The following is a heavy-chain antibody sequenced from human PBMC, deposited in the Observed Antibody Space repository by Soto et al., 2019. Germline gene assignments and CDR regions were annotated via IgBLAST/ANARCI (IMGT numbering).Heavy chain of an antibody. CDR3: ARANRASRSWIDAFDI. CDR1: GGSFSRYY. Sequence: QVQLQESGPGLVKPSETRSLTCTVSGGSFSRYYWSWIRQPPGKGLECIGYIYYSGSTNYNPSLKSRVTISIDSSNNQFSLKMTSVTAADTALYYCARANRASRSWIDAFDIWGQGTMVTVSS. D-gene: IGHD6-13*01. CDR2: IYYSGST. J-gene: IGHJ3*02. V-gene: IGHV4-59*01.